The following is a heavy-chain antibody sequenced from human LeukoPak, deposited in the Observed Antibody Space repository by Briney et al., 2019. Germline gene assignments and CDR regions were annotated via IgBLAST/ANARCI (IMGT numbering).Heavy chain of an antibody. Sequence: AASVKVSCKASGYTFTSYDINWVRRATGQGLEWMGWMNPNSGNTGYAQKFQGRVTMTRNTSISTAYMELSSLRSEGTAVYYCARSTGYSSSWYSRYYYYGMDVWGQGTTVTVSS. CDR3: ARSTGYSSSWYSRYYYYGMDV. CDR1: GYTFTSYD. J-gene: IGHJ6*02. CDR2: MNPNSGNT. V-gene: IGHV1-8*01. D-gene: IGHD6-13*01.